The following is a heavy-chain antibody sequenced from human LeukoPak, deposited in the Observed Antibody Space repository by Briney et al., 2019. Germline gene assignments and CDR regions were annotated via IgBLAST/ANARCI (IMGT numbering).Heavy chain of an antibody. V-gene: IGHV4-59*11. Sequence: SETLSLTCNVSGGSITCHSWNWIRQSPGKGLEWIGYSYYSGSTNYNPSLKSRVTISVDTSKNQFSLKLSSVTAADTAVYYCARFSYSSSWYGTYYFDYWGQGTLVTVSS. CDR2: SYYSGST. CDR1: GGSITCHS. D-gene: IGHD6-13*01. CDR3: ARFSYSSSWYGTYYFDY. J-gene: IGHJ4*02.